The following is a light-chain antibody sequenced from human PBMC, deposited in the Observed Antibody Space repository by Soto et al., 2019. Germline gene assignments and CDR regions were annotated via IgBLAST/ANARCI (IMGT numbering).Light chain of an antibody. J-gene: IGKJ1*01. CDR3: QQYTSYSWT. Sequence: VVKHSAATLSLSPRDRATLSCRSSHSVGSNLAWYQQKPGQAPRLLIYGASTRVTGIPARFSGSGSGTEFTLTISSLQSDDFAPYYCQQYTSYSWTFGQGTKVDIK. V-gene: IGKV3-15*01. CDR2: GAS. CDR1: HSVGSN.